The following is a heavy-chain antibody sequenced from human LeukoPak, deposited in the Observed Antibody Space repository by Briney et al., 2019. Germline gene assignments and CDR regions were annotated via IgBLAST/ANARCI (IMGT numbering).Heavy chain of an antibody. Sequence: PGGSLRLSCAASGFTFSSYSMNWVRQAPGKGLEWVSSISSSSSYIYYADSVKGRFTISRDNAKNSLYLQMNSLRAEDTAVYYCARASPAPLKYCSGGSCNRPTHFDYWGQGTLVTVSS. J-gene: IGHJ4*02. CDR3: ARASPAPLKYCSGGSCNRPTHFDY. CDR2: ISSSSSYI. V-gene: IGHV3-21*01. D-gene: IGHD2-15*01. CDR1: GFTFSSYS.